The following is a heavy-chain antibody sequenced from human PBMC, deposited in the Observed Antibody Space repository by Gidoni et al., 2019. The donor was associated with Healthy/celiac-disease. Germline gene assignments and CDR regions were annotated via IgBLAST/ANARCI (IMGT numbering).Heavy chain of an antibody. CDR3: ARGLSSSWYQYYFDY. J-gene: IGHJ4*02. D-gene: IGHD6-13*01. CDR1: GYSISSGYY. Sequence: QVQLQASGPGLVKPSETLSLPCAVSGYSISSGYYWGWIRQPPGKGLEWIGRIYHSGSTYYNPSLKSRVTISVDTSKNQFSLKLSSVTAADTAVYYCARGLSSSWYQYYFDYWGQGTLVTVSS. CDR2: IYHSGST. V-gene: IGHV4-38-2*01.